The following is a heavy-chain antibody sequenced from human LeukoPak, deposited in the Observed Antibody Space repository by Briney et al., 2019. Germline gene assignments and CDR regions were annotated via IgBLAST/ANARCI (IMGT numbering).Heavy chain of an antibody. CDR2: ISSSSSYI. V-gene: IGHV3-21*01. Sequence: GGSLRLSCAASGFTLSSYSMNWVRQAPGKGLEWVSSISSSSSYIYYADSVKGRFTISRDNAKNSLYLQMNSLRAEDTAVYYCARDPYCSGGSCYADAFDIWGQGTMVTVSS. CDR3: ARDPYCSGGSCYADAFDI. J-gene: IGHJ3*02. CDR1: GFTLSSYS. D-gene: IGHD2-15*01.